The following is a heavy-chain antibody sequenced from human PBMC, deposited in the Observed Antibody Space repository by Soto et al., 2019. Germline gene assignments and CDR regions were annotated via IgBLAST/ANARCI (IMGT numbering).Heavy chain of an antibody. CDR1: GFTFSSYG. J-gene: IGHJ4*02. CDR2: ISYDGSNK. V-gene: IGHV3-30*18. Sequence: QVQLVESGGGVVQPGRSLRLSCAASGFTFSSYGMHWVRQAPGKGLEWVAVISYDGSNKYYADSVKGRFTISRDNSKNTLYLQMNSLRAEYTAVYYCAKGSRAVAGPFDYWGQGTLVTVSS. CDR3: AKGSRAVAGPFDY. D-gene: IGHD6-19*01.